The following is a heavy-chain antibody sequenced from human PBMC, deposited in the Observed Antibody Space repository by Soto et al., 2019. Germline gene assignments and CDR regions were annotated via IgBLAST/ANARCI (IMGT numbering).Heavy chain of an antibody. V-gene: IGHV4-4*02. CDR1: GGSISSSNW. Sequence: QVQLQESGPGLVKPSGTLSLTCAVSGGSISSSNWWSWVRQPPGKGLEWIGETYPSGNTNYNPSLKSRVTLSVDKSKNQFSLKLTSVPAADTAVYYCATMYINDSSAFLEYWGQGTLVTVSS. J-gene: IGHJ4*02. D-gene: IGHD3-22*01. CDR3: ATMYINDSSAFLEY. CDR2: TYPSGNT.